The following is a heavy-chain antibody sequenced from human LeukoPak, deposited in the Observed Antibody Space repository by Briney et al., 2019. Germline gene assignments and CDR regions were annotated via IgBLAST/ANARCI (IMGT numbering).Heavy chain of an antibody. D-gene: IGHD5/OR15-5a*01. J-gene: IGHJ5*02. CDR3: ARELWIVYAPGSWLDL. CDR2: TFHSGNS. V-gene: IGHV4-30-2*01. Sequence: SETLSLTCAVSGDSISSGDYSWSWLRQPPGKGLEWIGYTFHSGNSYYNPSLKSRVTISVDKSKNQFSLRLTSVTAADTAVYYCARELWIVYAPGSWLDLWRQGTLVTVSP. CDR1: GDSISSGDYS.